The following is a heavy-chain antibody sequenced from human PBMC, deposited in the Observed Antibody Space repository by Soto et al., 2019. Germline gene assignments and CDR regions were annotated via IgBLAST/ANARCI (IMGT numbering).Heavy chain of an antibody. CDR1: GFTFTSYA. CDR3: TQDGGSRDWLTVN. CDR2: ITGGGDNT. Sequence: EVQLLESGGDLVQPGGSLRLSCAASGFTFTSYAMSWIRQAPGKGLEWVSAITGGGDNTYYADSVKGRFNISRDNSKNTLYLQMNSLRAEDTAFYYCTQDGGSRDWLTVNWGQGTLVTVSS. D-gene: IGHD3-9*01. V-gene: IGHV3-23*01. J-gene: IGHJ4*02.